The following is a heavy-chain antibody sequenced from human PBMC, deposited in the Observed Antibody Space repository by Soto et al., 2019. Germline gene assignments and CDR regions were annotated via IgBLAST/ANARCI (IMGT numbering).Heavy chain of an antibody. D-gene: IGHD3-16*02. V-gene: IGHV3-74*01. Sequence: EVQLVASGGGLVQPGGSLRLSCAASGFTFSSYWMHWVRQAPGKGLVWVSRINSDGSSTSYADSVKGRFTISRDNAKNTLYLQMNSLRAEDTAVYYCASERWGSYRYFLASYAVDAFDIWGQGTMVTVSS. J-gene: IGHJ3*02. CDR2: INSDGSST. CDR1: GFTFSSYW. CDR3: ASERWGSYRYFLASYAVDAFDI.